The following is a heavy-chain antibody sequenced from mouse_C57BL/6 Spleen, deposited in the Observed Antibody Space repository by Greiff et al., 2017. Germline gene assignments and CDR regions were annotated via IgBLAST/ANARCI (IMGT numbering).Heavy chain of an antibody. CDR2: INYDGSST. V-gene: IGHV5-16*01. CDR3: ARGEEKSYDGTKKGYYYAMDY. J-gene: IGHJ4*01. CDR1: GFTFSDYY. Sequence: EVKLMESEGGLVQPGSSMKLSCTASGFTFSDYYMAWVRQVPEKGLEWVANINYDGSSTYYLDSLKSRFIISRDNAKNILYLQMSSLKSEDTATYYCARGEEKSYDGTKKGYYYAMDYWGKGTSVTVSS. D-gene: IGHD2-3*01.